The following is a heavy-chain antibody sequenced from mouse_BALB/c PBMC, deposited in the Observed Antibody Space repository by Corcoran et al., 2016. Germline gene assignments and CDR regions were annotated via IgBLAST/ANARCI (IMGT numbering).Heavy chain of an antibody. D-gene: IGHD3-1*01. CDR2: INTYTGEP. Sequence: QIQLVQSGPELKKPGETVKISCKASGYTFTNYGMNWVKQAPGKGLKWMGWINTYTGEPTYADDFKGRFAFSLETSASTAYLQINNLKNEDMATYFCARSGTGFAYWGQGTLVTVSA. CDR3: ARSGTGFAY. V-gene: IGHV9-1*02. J-gene: IGHJ3*01. CDR1: GYTFTNYG.